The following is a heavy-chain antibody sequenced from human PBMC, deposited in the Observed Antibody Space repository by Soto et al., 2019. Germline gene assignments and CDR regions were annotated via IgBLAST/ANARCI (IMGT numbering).Heavy chain of an antibody. V-gene: IGHV3-7*01. CDR3: ARAEQWFGELSHFDY. CDR1: GFTFSSYW. J-gene: IGHJ4*02. CDR2: IKQDGSEK. Sequence: GESLKISCAASGFTFSSYWMSWVRQAPGKGLEWVANIKQDGSEKYYVDSVKGRFTISRDNAKNSLYLQMNSLRAEDTAVYYCARAEQWFGELSHFDYWGQGTLVTVSS. D-gene: IGHD3-10*01.